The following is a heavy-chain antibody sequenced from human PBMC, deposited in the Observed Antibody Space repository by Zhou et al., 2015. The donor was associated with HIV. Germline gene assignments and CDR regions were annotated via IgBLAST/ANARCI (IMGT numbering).Heavy chain of an antibody. CDR2: ILYDGNNK. CDR1: GFTFDTYG. CDR3: ARDNRVLWFGDSSYYFDY. V-gene: IGHV3-33*05. D-gene: IGHD3-10*01. Sequence: QVYLVESGGGVVQPGRSLRLSCAASGFTFDTYGMHWVRQAPGKGLEWVSVILYDGNNKYYADSVKGRFTISRDNSRNTLYLQMNSLRAEDTAVYYCARDNRVLWFGDSSYYFDYWGRGTLVTVSS. J-gene: IGHJ4*02.